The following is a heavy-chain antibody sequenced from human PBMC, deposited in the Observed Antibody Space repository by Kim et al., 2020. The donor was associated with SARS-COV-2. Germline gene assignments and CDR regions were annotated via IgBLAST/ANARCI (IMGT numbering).Heavy chain of an antibody. J-gene: IGHJ3*02. Sequence: GGSLRLSCAASGFTFSTFGMHWVRQAPGKGLEWVAVISYDGSFKYYVDSVKGRFTISRDNSKNTLYLQMNSPRPEDTAVYYCATTSSGSYYGAFDIWGQGTMVTVSS. CDR1: GFTFSTFG. D-gene: IGHD3-10*01. CDR2: ISYDGSFK. CDR3: ATTSSGSYYGAFDI. V-gene: IGHV3-30*03.